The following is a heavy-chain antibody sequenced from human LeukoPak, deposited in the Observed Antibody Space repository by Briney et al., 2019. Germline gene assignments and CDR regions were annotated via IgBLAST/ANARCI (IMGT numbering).Heavy chain of an antibody. CDR3: ATEGTTGTTVGPRGYYYGMDV. D-gene: IGHD1-1*01. Sequence: GASVKVSCRASGYTFTSYGISWVRQAPGQGLEWMGWISAYNGNTNYAQKFQGRVTMTEDTSTDTAYMELSSLRSEDTAVYYCATEGTTGTTVGPRGYYYGMDVWGKGTTVTVSS. CDR1: GYTFTSYG. J-gene: IGHJ6*04. V-gene: IGHV1-18*01. CDR2: ISAYNGNT.